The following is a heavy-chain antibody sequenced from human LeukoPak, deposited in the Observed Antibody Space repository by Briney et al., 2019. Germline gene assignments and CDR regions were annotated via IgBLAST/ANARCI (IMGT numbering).Heavy chain of an antibody. D-gene: IGHD3-9*01. CDR1: GFTFDYYN. CDR3: ARDHRYGGLFDS. J-gene: IGHJ4*02. CDR2: ISYSSSNI. V-gene: IGHV3-21*01. Sequence: GGSLRLSCAASGFTFDYYNMNWVRQAPGKGLEWVSSISYSSSNIYYADSVKGRFTISGDNAKNSLYLQMNSLRVEDTAVYYCARDHRYGGLFDSWGQGILVTVSS.